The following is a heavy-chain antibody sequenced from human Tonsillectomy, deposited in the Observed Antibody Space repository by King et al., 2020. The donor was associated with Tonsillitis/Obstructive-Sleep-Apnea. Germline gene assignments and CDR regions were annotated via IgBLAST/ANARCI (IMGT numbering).Heavy chain of an antibody. Sequence: VQLVESGGGVVQAGRSLRLSCAASGFTLRSYAMHWVRQAPGKGLEWVAVISYDGSHKYYADSVKGRFTISRDNSKNTLYLQMNSLRAEDTAVYYCAREDWNQQYFDYWGQGTLVTVSS. V-gene: IGHV3-30*01. J-gene: IGHJ4*02. CDR2: ISYDGSHK. CDR3: AREDWNQQYFDY. CDR1: GFTLRSYA. D-gene: IGHD1-1*01.